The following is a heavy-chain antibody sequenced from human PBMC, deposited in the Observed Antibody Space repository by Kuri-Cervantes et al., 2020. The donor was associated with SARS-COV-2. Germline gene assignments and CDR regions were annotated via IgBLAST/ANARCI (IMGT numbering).Heavy chain of an antibody. V-gene: IGHV3-11*04. D-gene: IGHD2-2*02. CDR2: ISSSGSTI. CDR1: GFTFSDYY. J-gene: IGHJ6*03. Sequence: GGSLRLSCAASGFTFSDYYMSWIRQAPGKGLEWVSYISSSGSTIYYADSVKGRFTISRDNAKNSLYLQMNSLRAEDTAVYYCARALLGYCSSTSCYRRDYYYMDVWGKGTTVTVSS. CDR3: ARALLGYCSSTSCYRRDYYYMDV.